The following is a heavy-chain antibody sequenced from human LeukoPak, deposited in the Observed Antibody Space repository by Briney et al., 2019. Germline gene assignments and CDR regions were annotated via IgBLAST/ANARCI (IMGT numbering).Heavy chain of an antibody. V-gene: IGHV3-23*01. Sequence: GGSLRLSCEASGFIFSSFAMSWVRQAPGKGLEWVSAISGRGDSTFYADSVKGRFTISRDNSKNTLYLQMNSLRAEDTAVYYCAKDIGPTVPWGQGTLVTVSS. D-gene: IGHD2-2*01. CDR3: AKDIGPTVP. CDR2: ISGRGDST. J-gene: IGHJ4*02. CDR1: GFIFSSFA.